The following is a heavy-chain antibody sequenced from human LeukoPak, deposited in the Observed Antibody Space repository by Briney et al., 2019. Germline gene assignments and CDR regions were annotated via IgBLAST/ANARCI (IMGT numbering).Heavy chain of an antibody. D-gene: IGHD3-16*02. CDR2: IRYDGSNE. Sequence: GGSLRLSCAASGFTFSRYAMHWVRQAPGKGLEWVAFIRYDGSNEHYAASVRGRFTISRDNSKNTLYLQVNSLRAEDTALYYCARDPAAFGEVIVTSFDYWGQGTLVTVSS. CDR1: GFTFSRYA. J-gene: IGHJ4*02. CDR3: ARDPAAFGEVIVTSFDY. V-gene: IGHV3-30*04.